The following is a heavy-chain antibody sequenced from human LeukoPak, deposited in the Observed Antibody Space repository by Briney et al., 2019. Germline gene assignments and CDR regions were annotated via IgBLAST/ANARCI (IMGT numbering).Heavy chain of an antibody. CDR3: ARFGSSSDLDY. V-gene: IGHV3-66*02. J-gene: IGHJ4*02. CDR1: GFTVSSNY. Sequence: PGGSLRLSCAASGFTVSSNYMSWVRQAPGKGLEWVSVIYSGGSTSYADSVKGRLTISRDNSKNTLYLQMNSLRAEDTAVYYCARFGSSSDLDYWGQGTLVTVSS. CDR2: IYSGGST. D-gene: IGHD6-13*01.